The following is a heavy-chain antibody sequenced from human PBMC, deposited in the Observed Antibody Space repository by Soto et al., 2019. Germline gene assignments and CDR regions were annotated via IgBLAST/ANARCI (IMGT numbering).Heavy chain of an antibody. D-gene: IGHD5-18*01. CDR1: GFTFSSFA. CDR2: ISGSGGST. Sequence: GGSLRLSCAASGFTFSSFAMSWDRQAPGKGLDWVSAISGSGGSTYSADSVKGRFTISRDNSKNTLYLQMTSLTSEDTAVYYCAREPNESYYFDYWGQGTLVTVSS. J-gene: IGHJ4*02. V-gene: IGHV3-23*01. CDR3: AREPNESYYFDY.